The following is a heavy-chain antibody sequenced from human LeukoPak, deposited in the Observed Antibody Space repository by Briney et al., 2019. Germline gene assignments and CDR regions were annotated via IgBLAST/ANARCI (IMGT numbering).Heavy chain of an antibody. CDR1: GFTFSSYA. CDR3: AKVMTRTMVRGVPPSDY. J-gene: IGHJ4*02. V-gene: IGHV3-23*01. Sequence: GGSLRLSCAASGFTFSSYAMSWVRQAPGKGLEWISAISGSGGSTYYADSVKGRFTISRDNSKNTLYLQMNSLRAEDTAVYYCAKVMTRTMVRGVPPSDYWGQGTLVTVSS. D-gene: IGHD3-10*01. CDR2: ISGSGGST.